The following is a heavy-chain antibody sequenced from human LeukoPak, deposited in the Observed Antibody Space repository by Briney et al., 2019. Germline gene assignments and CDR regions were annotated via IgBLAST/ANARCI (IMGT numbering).Heavy chain of an antibody. CDR2: IYAGDSDT. CDR1: GYSFTSYW. CDR3: ARLYAVVPAAQDYYYGMDV. J-gene: IGHJ6*02. V-gene: IGHV5-51*01. D-gene: IGHD2-2*01. Sequence: GESLKISCKGSGYSFTSYWIGWVRQMPGKGLEWMGIIYAGDSDTRYSPSFQGQVTISADKSISTAYLQWSSLKASDTATYYCARLYAVVPAAQDYYYGMDVWGQGTTVTVSS.